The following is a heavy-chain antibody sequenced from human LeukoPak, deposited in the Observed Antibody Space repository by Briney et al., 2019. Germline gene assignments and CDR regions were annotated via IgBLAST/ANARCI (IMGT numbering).Heavy chain of an antibody. Sequence: GGSLRLSCAVSGLTFTNAWMSWVRQAPGKGLVWVSHINSDGSSTSYAESVKGRFTISRDNAKNTLYLQLNSLRAEDTAVYYCLRHTGYSSSWSQNWGQGTLVTVSS. D-gene: IGHD6-13*01. CDR2: INSDGSST. CDR3: LRHTGYSSSWSQN. J-gene: IGHJ4*02. V-gene: IGHV3-74*01. CDR1: GLTFTNAW.